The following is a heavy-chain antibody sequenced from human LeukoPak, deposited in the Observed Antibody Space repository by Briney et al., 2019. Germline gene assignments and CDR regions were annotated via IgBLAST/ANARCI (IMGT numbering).Heavy chain of an antibody. CDR2: ISSSGSTI. Sequence: KPGGSLRLSCAASGFTFSDYYMSWIRQAPGKGLGWVSYISSSGSTIYYADSVKGRFTISRDNAKNSLYLQMNSLRAEDTAVYYCARRAPPYYYGSGSPPGGPMDVWGKGTTVTVSS. CDR3: ARRAPPYYYGSGSPPGGPMDV. D-gene: IGHD3-10*01. CDR1: GFTFSDYY. J-gene: IGHJ6*03. V-gene: IGHV3-11*01.